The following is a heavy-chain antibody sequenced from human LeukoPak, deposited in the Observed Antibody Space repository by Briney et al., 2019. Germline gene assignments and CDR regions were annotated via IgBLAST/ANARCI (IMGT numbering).Heavy chain of an antibody. D-gene: IGHD3-10*01. CDR2: ISYDGSNR. CDR1: GFTFSSYA. J-gene: IGHJ3*02. CDR3: AKDHRLLWFGELLRLDAFDI. Sequence: GGSLRLSCAASGFTFSSYAMHWVRQAPGKGLEWVAVISYDGSNRYYADSVKGRFTISRDNSKNTLYLQMNSLRAEDTAVYYCAKDHRLLWFGELLRLDAFDIWGQGTMVTVSS. V-gene: IGHV3-30*04.